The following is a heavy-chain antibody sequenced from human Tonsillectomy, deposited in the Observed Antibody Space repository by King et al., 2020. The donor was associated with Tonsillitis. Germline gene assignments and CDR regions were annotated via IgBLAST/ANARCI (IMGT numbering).Heavy chain of an antibody. V-gene: IGHV4-31*03. D-gene: IGHD4-17*01. CDR3: ARAAANDYGDYSYYYDGMDV. J-gene: IGHJ6*02. Sequence: QLQESGPGLVKPSQTLSLTCTVSGGSISSGGYYWSWSRQHPGKGLEWIGYIYYSGSTYYNPSLKSRVTISVDTSKNQFSLKLSSVTAADTAVYYCARAAANDYGDYSYYYDGMDVWGQGTTVTVSS. CDR1: GGSISSGGYY. CDR2: IYYSGST.